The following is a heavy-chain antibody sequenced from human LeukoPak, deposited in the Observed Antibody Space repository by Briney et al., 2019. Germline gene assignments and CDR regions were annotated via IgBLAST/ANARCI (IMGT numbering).Heavy chain of an antibody. D-gene: IGHD3-10*01. CDR2: IRSSSSTI. CDR1: GFTFSSYS. V-gene: IGHV3-48*01. J-gene: IGHJ6*03. CDR3: ARRLPWFGESYYYYYMDV. Sequence: PGGSLRLSCAASGFTFSSYSMNWVRQAPGKGLEWISYIRSSSSTIYYADSVKGRFTISRDNAKNSLYLQMNSLRAEDTAVYYCARRLPWFGESYYYYYMDVWGKGTTVTVSS.